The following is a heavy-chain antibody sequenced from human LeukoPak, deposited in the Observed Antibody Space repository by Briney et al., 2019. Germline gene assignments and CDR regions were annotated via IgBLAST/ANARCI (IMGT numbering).Heavy chain of an antibody. D-gene: IGHD3-10*01. J-gene: IGHJ6*03. V-gene: IGHV4-39*07. Sequence: PSETLSLTCSVSGGSISSNTYYWGWIRQPPGKGLEWIGSIYYRGSTYYNPSLKSRVTISVDTSKNQFSLKLSSVTAADTAVYYCARVRMVRGVYYYMDVWGKGTTVTVSS. CDR3: ARVRMVRGVYYYMDV. CDR1: GGSISSNTYY. CDR2: IYYRGST.